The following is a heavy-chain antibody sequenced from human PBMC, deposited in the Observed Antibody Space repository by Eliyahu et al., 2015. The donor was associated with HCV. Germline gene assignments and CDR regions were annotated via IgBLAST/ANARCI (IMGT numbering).Heavy chain of an antibody. D-gene: IGHD4-11*01. V-gene: IGHV3-15*01. CDR1: GXTFDXAX. Sequence: QLVESGGGLVKPGGSLRLSCAASGXTFDXAXXXWVRQXPGKGLEWLGRIKSKSDGETIDXAAPVKGRFTISRDDSEKTLYLQMNSLENEDTAVYYCTTSPHYPNSGKWAHIDYWGQGTLVTVSS. J-gene: IGHJ4*02. CDR2: IKSKSDGETI. CDR3: TTSPHYPNSGKWAHIDY.